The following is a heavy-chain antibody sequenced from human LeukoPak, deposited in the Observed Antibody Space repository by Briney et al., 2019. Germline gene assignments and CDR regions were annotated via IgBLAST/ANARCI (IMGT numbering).Heavy chain of an antibody. J-gene: IGHJ4*02. CDR2: IYYSGST. CDR1: GGSVSSGYYY. CDR3: ARRKAVRPRDYYFDY. Sequence: EASETLSLTCTVSGGSVSSGYYYWNWIRQPPGKGLEWIGYIYYSGSTNYNPSLKSRVTISVDTSKNQFSLKLSSVTAADTAVYYCARRKAVRPRDYYFDYWGQGTLVTVSS. V-gene: IGHV4-61*01. D-gene: IGHD6-6*01.